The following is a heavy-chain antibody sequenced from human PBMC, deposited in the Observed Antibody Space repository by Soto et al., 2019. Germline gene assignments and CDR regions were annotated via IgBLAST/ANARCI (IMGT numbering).Heavy chain of an antibody. CDR3: ARYGSYHYFDY. D-gene: IGHD1-26*01. J-gene: IGHJ4*02. CDR1: GFTFSSYA. V-gene: IGHV3-23*01. CDR2: ISASGGST. Sequence: VQLLESGGGMVQPGGSLRLSCAASGFTFSSYAMSWVRQAPGKGLEWVSGISASGGSTYYADSVKGRFTISRDNSKNTLYLQMNSLRAEDTALFYCARYGSYHYFDYWGQGALVTVSS.